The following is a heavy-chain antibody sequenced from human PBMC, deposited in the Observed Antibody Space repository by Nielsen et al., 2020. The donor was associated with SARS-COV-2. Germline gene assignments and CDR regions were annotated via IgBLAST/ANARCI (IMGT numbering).Heavy chain of an antibody. Sequence: GGSLRLSCLVSGFTFGNYVMHWVRQAPGKGLEYVSAISSNGGSTYYADSVKGRFTISRDNSKNTLYLQMNSLRAEDTAVYYCARDRLDSSGWSGGYFDYWGQGTLVTVSS. J-gene: IGHJ4*02. D-gene: IGHD6-19*01. V-gene: IGHV3-64*04. CDR2: ISSNGGST. CDR3: ARDRLDSSGWSGGYFDY. CDR1: GFTFGNYV.